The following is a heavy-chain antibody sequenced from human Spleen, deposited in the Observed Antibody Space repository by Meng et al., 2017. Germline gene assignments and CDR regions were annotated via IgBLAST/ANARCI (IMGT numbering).Heavy chain of an antibody. Sequence: VQLFESGGGLVQPGGSLRLSCAASGFTFSSYAMSWVRQAPGKGLEWVSVIHSGGSIYYADSVKGRFTISRDNSKNTVDLQMNSLRAEDTAVYYCARNGGQFPFDPWGQGTLVTVSS. CDR1: GFTFSSYA. V-gene: IGHV3-23*03. D-gene: IGHD2-21*01. J-gene: IGHJ5*02. CDR3: ARNGGQFPFDP. CDR2: IHSGGSI.